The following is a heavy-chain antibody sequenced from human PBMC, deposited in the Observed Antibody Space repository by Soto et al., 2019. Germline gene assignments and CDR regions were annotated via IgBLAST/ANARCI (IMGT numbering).Heavy chain of an antibody. CDR1: GGSISSGGYY. J-gene: IGHJ4*02. V-gene: IGHV4-31*03. Sequence: QVQLQESGPGLVKPSQTLSLTCTVSGGSISSGGYYWSWIRQHPGKGLEWIGYIYYSGSTYYNPSRKSRVTISVDTSKHQFSLKLSSVTAADTAVYYCARGHTVWAVGATLGYFDYWGQGTLVTVSS. D-gene: IGHD1-26*01. CDR3: ARGHTVWAVGATLGYFDY. CDR2: IYYSGST.